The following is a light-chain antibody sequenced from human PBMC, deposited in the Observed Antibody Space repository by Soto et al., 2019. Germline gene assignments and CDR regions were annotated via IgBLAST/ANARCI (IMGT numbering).Light chain of an antibody. CDR3: SSYTSSSTLV. CDR2: EVS. CDR1: SSDVGGYNY. V-gene: IGLV2-14*01. J-gene: IGLJ1*01. Sequence: SALTQPASVSGSPGQSITISCTGTSSDVGGYNYVSWYQQHPGKAPKLMIYEVSNRPSGVSNRFSGSKSGNSASLTISGLQAEAEADYYCSSYTSSSTLVFGTGTKVTVL.